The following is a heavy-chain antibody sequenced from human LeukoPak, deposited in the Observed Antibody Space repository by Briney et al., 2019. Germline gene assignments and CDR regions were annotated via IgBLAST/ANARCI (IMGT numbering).Heavy chain of an antibody. CDR1: GFTLSSYA. Sequence: GGSLRLSCAASGFTLSSYAMSWVRQAPGKGREWVSAISGRGGSTYYADFVEGRFTISRDNSKNTLYLQMNSLSAEGTAVYYWAKLYYGDYVPDWFDPWGQGTLVTVSS. J-gene: IGHJ5*02. D-gene: IGHD4-17*01. V-gene: IGHV3-23*01. CDR2: ISGRGGST. CDR3: AKLYYGDYVPDWFDP.